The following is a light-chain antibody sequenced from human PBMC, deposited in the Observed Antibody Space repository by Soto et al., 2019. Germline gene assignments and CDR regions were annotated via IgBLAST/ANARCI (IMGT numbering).Light chain of an antibody. CDR1: SSDVGSYNL. Sequence: QSALTQPASVSGSPGQSITISCTGTSSDVGSYNLVSWYQQHPGKAPKLMISEVSNRPSGVSNRFSGSKSGNTPSLTISGLQAEDEADYYCSSYTGTSPPLVFGGGTKLTVL. V-gene: IGLV2-14*02. J-gene: IGLJ3*02. CDR3: SSYTGTSPPLV. CDR2: EVS.